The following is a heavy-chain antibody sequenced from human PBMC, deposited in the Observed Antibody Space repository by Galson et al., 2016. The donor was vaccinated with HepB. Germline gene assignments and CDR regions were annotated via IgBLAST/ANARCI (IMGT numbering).Heavy chain of an antibody. CDR3: AAESSYINYGDY. CDR1: GFTFSSST. D-gene: IGHD4-11*01. J-gene: IGHJ4*02. Sequence: SVTVSCKASGFTFSSSTVHWVRQARGQRLEWIGRVVVGTGNTNCAEKFQKRVTITRDMSTSTAYMELSSLRSEDTAVYYCAAESSYINYGDYWGRGTLVTVSS. CDR2: VVVGTGNT. V-gene: IGHV1-58*01.